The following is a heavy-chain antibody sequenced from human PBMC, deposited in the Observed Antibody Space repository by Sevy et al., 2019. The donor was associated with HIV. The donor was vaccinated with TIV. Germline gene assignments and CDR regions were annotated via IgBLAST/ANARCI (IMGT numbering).Heavy chain of an antibody. Sequence: GGSLRLSCAASGFTFSDYYMSWIRQAPGKGLEWVSYISSSGSTIYYADSVKGRFTISRDNAKNSLYLQMNSLRAEDTAVYYCAREPPYYSDSPDAFDIWGQGTMVTVSS. J-gene: IGHJ3*02. CDR1: GFTFSDYY. V-gene: IGHV3-11*04. CDR3: AREPPYYSDSPDAFDI. CDR2: ISSSGSTI. D-gene: IGHD3-22*01.